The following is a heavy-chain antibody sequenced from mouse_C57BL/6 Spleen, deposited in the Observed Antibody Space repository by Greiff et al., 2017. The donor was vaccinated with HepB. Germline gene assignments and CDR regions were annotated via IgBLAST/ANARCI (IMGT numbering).Heavy chain of an antibody. Sequence: VQVVESGAELVRPGTSVKVSCKASGYAFTNYLIEWVKQRPGQGLEWIGVINPGSGGTNYNEKFKGKATLTADKSSSTAYMQLSSLTSEDSAVYFCARGDYGSGFDYWGQGTTLTVSS. CDR1: GYAFTNYL. V-gene: IGHV1-54*01. CDR2: INPGSGGT. D-gene: IGHD1-1*01. J-gene: IGHJ2*01. CDR3: ARGDYGSGFDY.